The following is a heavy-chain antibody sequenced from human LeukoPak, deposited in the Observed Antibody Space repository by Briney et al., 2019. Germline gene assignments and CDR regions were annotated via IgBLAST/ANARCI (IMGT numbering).Heavy chain of an antibody. Sequence: GASVTVSCKASGYTFTGYYMHWVRQAPGQGLEWMGRINPNNGATNYAQKLQGRVIITGDTSISTAYMELSSLRSDDTAVYYCTRESGSYHGNDYWGQGTLVTVSS. V-gene: IGHV1-2*06. J-gene: IGHJ4*02. CDR1: GYTFTGYY. CDR3: TRESGSYHGNDY. D-gene: IGHD1-26*01. CDR2: INPNNGAT.